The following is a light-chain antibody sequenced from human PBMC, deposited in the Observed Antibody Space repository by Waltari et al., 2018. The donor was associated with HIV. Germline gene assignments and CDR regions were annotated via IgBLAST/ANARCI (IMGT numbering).Light chain of an antibody. V-gene: IGKV3-20*01. CDR2: GAS. J-gene: IGKJ3*01. CDR1: QSLPSNY. CDR3: QQYGSSAT. Sequence: EIVLTQSPGTLSLSTGEGATLSCRASQSLPSNYLAWYLHKPGQAPRLLIYGASFRATGIPDRFSGSVSGTDFTLTISRLEPEDFATYFCQQYGSSATFGPGTKVDI.